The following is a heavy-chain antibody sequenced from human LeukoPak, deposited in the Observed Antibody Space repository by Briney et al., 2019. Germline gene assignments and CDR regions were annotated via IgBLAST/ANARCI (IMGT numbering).Heavy chain of an antibody. J-gene: IGHJ5*02. D-gene: IGHD3-10*01. Sequence: SETLSLTCAVYGGSFSDYYWSWIRQPPGKGLEWIGEINHSGNTNYNPSLKSRVTISVDTSKNQFSLKLSSVTAADTAVYYCARDPYGSGSYYPNWFDPWGQGTLVTASS. CDR3: ARDPYGSGSYYPNWFDP. V-gene: IGHV4-34*01. CDR1: GGSFSDYY. CDR2: INHSGNT.